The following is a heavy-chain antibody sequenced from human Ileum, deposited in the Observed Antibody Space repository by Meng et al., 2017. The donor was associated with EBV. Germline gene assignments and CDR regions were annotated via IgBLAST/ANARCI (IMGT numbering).Heavy chain of an antibody. CDR3: VREPPSGNYYFAS. CDR1: GFTFGHFA. V-gene: IGHV3-30*01. Sequence: QVQLVESGGGVAQPGRSLRLSCAASGFTFGHFAMHWVRQAPGKGLEWLSLITYDGSNKFYADSVRGRFTISRDSSKSMLYLQMNNLRTEDTALYYCVREPPSGNYYFASWGQGTLVTVSS. J-gene: IGHJ4*02. D-gene: IGHD3-3*01. CDR2: ITYDGSNK.